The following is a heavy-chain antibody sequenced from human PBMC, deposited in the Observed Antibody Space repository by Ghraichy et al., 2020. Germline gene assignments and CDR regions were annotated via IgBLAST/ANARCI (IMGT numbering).Heavy chain of an antibody. CDR1: GFTFSHYS. V-gene: IGHV3-48*01. CDR3: ARDHGGLVGAMSGPFDC. Sequence: LSLTCAASGFTFSHYSMNWVRQAPGKGLEWVSFISHNSDTIDYSDSVKSRFTISRDNAANSLYLQMDSLRAEDTAVYYCARDHGGLVGAMSGPFDCWGQGTLVTVSS. J-gene: IGHJ4*02. D-gene: IGHD6-19*01. CDR2: ISHNSDTI.